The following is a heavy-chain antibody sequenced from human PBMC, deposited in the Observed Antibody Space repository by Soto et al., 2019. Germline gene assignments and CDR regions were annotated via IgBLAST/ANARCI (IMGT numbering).Heavy chain of an antibody. Sequence: QVQLVQSGAEVKGPGSSVKVSCKASGGTFSNYAINWVRQAPGQGLEWMGGILPIFGTAKYAQTFQGRVKITADRSTSTAYMELISLRSEETAVYYCARARGGCTGTSCYHYFYYGLDVWGQGTTVTVSS. CDR3: ARARGGCTGTSCYHYFYYGLDV. D-gene: IGHD1-1*01. V-gene: IGHV1-69*06. CDR2: ILPIFGTA. J-gene: IGHJ6*02. CDR1: GGTFSNYA.